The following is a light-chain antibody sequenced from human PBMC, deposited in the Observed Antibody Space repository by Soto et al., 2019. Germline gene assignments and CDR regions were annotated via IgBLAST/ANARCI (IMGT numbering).Light chain of an antibody. CDR3: QKYDSTPRT. Sequence: DFQMTQSPSSLSASVGDRVTITCRASQDISDHLAWYQHKPGKVPNLLIDEASTLQSGVPSRFSGGGSGTDFTLTISSLQPEDVATYYCQKYDSTPRTVGQGTKVERK. J-gene: IGKJ1*01. CDR1: QDISDH. V-gene: IGKV1-27*01. CDR2: EAS.